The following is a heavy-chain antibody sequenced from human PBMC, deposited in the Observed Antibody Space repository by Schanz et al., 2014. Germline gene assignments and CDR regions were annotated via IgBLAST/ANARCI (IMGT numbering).Heavy chain of an antibody. D-gene: IGHD3-3*01. CDR3: ARSDARDFWSGDYTRFDY. J-gene: IGHJ4*02. V-gene: IGHV1-18*01. Sequence: NLQGRVTMTTDTSTSTVYMELRSLRSDDTAVYYCARSDARDFWSGDYTRFDYWGQGTLVTVSS.